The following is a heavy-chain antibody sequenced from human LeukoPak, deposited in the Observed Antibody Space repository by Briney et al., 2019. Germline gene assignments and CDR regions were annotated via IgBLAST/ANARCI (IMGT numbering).Heavy chain of an antibody. CDR1: GYTFTSYD. V-gene: IGHV1-69*05. D-gene: IGHD2-2*01. CDR3: ARGGGLIGYCSSTSCYREYYFDY. J-gene: IGHJ4*02. CDR2: IIPIFGTA. Sequence: GASVKVSRKASGYTFTSYDINWVRQAPGQGLEWMGGIIPIFGTANYAQKFQGRVTITTDESTSTAYMELSSLRSEDTAVYYRARGGGLIGYCSSTSCYREYYFDYWGQGTLVTVSS.